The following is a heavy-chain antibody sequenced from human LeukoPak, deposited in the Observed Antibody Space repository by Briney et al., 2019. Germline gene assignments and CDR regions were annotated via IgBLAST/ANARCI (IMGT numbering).Heavy chain of an antibody. D-gene: IGHD3-22*01. CDR2: IYYSGST. CDR1: GGSISSSSYY. CDR3: ARGGYYDSSAPFDY. Sequence: SETLSLTCTVSGGSISSSSYYWGWIRQPPGKGLEWIGSIYYSGSTYYNPSLKSRVTMSVDTSKNQFSLKLSSVTAADTAVYYCARGGYYDSSAPFDYWGQGTLVTVSS. V-gene: IGHV4-39*07. J-gene: IGHJ4*02.